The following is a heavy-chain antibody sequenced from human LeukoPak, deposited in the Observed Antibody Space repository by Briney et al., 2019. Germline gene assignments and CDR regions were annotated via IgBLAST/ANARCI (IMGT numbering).Heavy chain of an antibody. CDR3: ASGVVSAY. CDR2: ISGTSSYI. Sequence: PGGSLRLSCAAPGFTFSNYGMNWVRQAPGKGLEWVSFISGTSSYIYYAESVKGRFTISRDNAESSLYLQMNSLRAEDTAVYYCASGVVSAYWGQGTLVTVSS. D-gene: IGHD3-3*01. CDR1: GFTFSNYG. V-gene: IGHV3-21*01. J-gene: IGHJ4*02.